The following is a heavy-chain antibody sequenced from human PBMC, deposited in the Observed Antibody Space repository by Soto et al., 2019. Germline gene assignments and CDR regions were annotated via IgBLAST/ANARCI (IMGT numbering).Heavy chain of an antibody. Sequence: ASVKVSCKASGYTFTSYGISWVRQAPGQGLEWMGWISAYNGNTNYAQKLQGRVTTTTDASTSTAYMELRSLRSDDTAVYYCASLLRLYAFDIWGQGTMVTVSS. CDR2: ISAYNGNT. D-gene: IGHD3-3*01. J-gene: IGHJ3*02. V-gene: IGHV1-18*04. CDR3: ASLLRLYAFDI. CDR1: GYTFTSYG.